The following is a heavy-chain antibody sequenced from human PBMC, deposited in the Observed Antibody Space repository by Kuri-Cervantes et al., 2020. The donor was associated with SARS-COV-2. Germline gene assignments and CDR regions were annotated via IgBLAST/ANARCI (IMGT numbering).Heavy chain of an antibody. CDR2: IIPIFGTA. Sequence: SVKVSCKASGGTFSSYAISWVRQAPGQGLEWMGGIIPIFGTANYAQKFQGRVTITADESTSTAYMELSSLRSEDTAVYHCARDLQWFGAKYNWFDPWGQGTLVTVSS. D-gene: IGHD3-10*01. CDR1: GGTFSSYA. V-gene: IGHV1-69*13. J-gene: IGHJ5*02. CDR3: ARDLQWFGAKYNWFDP.